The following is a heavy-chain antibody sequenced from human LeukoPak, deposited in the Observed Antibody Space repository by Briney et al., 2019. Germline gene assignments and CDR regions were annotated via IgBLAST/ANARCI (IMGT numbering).Heavy chain of an antibody. V-gene: IGHV1-69*13. CDR3: ARDDVRSLYYYYGMDV. Sequence: ASVKVSCKASGGTFSSYAISWVRQAPGQGLEWMGGIIPIFGTANYAQKFQGRVMITADESTSTAYMELSSLRSEDTAVYYCARDDVRSLYYYYGMDVWGQGTTVTVSS. CDR2: IIPIFGTA. J-gene: IGHJ6*02. CDR1: GGTFSSYA.